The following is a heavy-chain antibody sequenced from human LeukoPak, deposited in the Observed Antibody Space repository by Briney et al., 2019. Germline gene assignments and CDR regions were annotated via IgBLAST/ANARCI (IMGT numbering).Heavy chain of an antibody. CDR2: INPNSGGI. Sequence: ASVKVSCKASGYTFTGYYIHWVRQAPGQGLEWMGWINPNSGGIRYAQKFQGRVTMTRDTSISTAYMELSRLRSDDTAVYYCARGPSNWGYFDYWGQGTLVTVSS. J-gene: IGHJ4*02. CDR1: GYTFTGYY. CDR3: ARGPSNWGYFDY. V-gene: IGHV1-2*02. D-gene: IGHD7-27*01.